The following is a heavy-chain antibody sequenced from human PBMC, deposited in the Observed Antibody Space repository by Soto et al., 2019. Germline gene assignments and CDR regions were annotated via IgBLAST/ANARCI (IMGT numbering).Heavy chain of an antibody. CDR1: GGSFSGHY. CDR3: ASLGFLYYYYGMDV. J-gene: IGHJ6*02. D-gene: IGHD3-10*01. V-gene: IGHV4-34*01. CDR2: INHSGST. Sequence: PSETLSLTCAVYGGSFSGHYWSWIRQPPGKGLEWIGEINHSGSTNYNPSLKSRVTISVDTSKNQFSLKLSSVTAADTAVYYCASLGFLYYYYGMDVWGQGTTVTVSS.